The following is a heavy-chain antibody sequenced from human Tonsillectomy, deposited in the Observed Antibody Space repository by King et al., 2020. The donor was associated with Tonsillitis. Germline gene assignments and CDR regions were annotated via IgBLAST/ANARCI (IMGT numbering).Heavy chain of an antibody. J-gene: IGHJ4*02. CDR1: GFTFRSYG. CDR3: SKIGGDRPFDY. CDR2: ISYDGSNK. D-gene: IGHD2-21*02. Sequence: VQLVESGGGVVQPGRSLRLSCAASGFTFRSYGMHWVRQAPGKGLEWVAVISYDGSNKYYADSVKGRFTISRDNSKNTLYLQMNSLRAEDTAVYFCSKIGGDRPFDYWGQGALVTVSS. V-gene: IGHV3-30*18.